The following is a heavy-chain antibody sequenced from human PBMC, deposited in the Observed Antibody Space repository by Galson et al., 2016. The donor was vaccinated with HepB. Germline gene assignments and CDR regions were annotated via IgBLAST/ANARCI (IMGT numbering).Heavy chain of an antibody. CDR2: IRCGSSYI. CDR3: ARYPCGRGCHDEYCQL. Sequence: SLRLSCAASGFTFDNYDMNWVRQAPGKGLDWVSFIRCGSSYIHHADSVRGRFTISRDNAKHSLYLQMNSLRDEDTAVYYCARYPCGRGCHDEYCQLWGQGTLVTVSS. D-gene: IGHD2-21*02. J-gene: IGHJ1*01. CDR1: GFTFDNYD. V-gene: IGHV3-21*01.